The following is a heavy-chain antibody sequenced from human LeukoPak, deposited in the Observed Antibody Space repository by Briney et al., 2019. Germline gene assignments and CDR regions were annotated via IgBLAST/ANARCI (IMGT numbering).Heavy chain of an antibody. Sequence: ASVKVSCKASGGTFSSYAISWVRQAPGQGLEWMGGIIPIFGTANYAQKFQGRVTITTDESTSTAYMELSSLRSEDTAVYYCARAPYYDFWSGYWDAWGQGTLVTVSS. CDR1: GGTFSSYA. D-gene: IGHD3-3*01. J-gene: IGHJ5*02. CDR2: IIPIFGTA. V-gene: IGHV1-69*05. CDR3: ARAPYYDFWSGYWDA.